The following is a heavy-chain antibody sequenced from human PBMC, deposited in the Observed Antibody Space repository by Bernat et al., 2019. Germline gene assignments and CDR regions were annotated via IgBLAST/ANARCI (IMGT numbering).Heavy chain of an antibody. D-gene: IGHD3-22*01. V-gene: IGHV3-30-3*01. J-gene: IGHJ4*02. CDR2: MSSDGSNK. CDR3: AREYYYDSSGTDLDY. CDR1: GFTFSSYA. Sequence: QVQLVESGGGVVQPGRSLRLSCAASGFTFSSYAMHWVRQAPGKGLEWVAVMSSDGSNKYYADSVKGRFTISRDNSKNTVYLQMNSLRAEDTAVYYCAREYYYDSSGTDLDYWGQGTLVTVSS.